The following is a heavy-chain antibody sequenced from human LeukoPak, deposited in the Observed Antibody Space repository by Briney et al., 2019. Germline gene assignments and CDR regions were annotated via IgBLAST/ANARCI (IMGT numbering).Heavy chain of an antibody. D-gene: IGHD3-10*01. CDR1: GGTFSSYA. CDR2: IIPIFGTA. V-gene: IGHV1-69*01. J-gene: IGHJ4*02. CDR3: ARARITMVRGVNYPLFEY. Sequence: SVKVSCKASGGTFSSYAISWVRQAPGQGLEWMGGIIPIFGTANYAQKFQGRVTITADESTSTAYMELSSLRSEDTAVYYCARARITMVRGVNYPLFEYWGQGTLVTVSS.